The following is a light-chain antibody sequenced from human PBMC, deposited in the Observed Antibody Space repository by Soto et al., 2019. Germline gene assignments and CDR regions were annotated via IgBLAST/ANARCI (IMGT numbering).Light chain of an antibody. Sequence: EIVLTQSPGTLSFSPGERATLSCRASQSVSRNFIAWYQQKPGQAPRLLIYGASTRPTGSPDRFSGSGSGTDFTLTINRLEPEDFAVYHCQLYGDSGITFGGGPKVEIK. CDR1: QSVSRNF. CDR3: QLYGDSGIT. J-gene: IGKJ4*01. CDR2: GAS. V-gene: IGKV3-20*01.